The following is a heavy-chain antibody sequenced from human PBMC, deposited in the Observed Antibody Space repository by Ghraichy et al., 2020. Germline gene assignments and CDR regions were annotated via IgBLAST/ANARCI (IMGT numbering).Heavy chain of an antibody. CDR2: ISSSSSYI. J-gene: IGHJ6*03. D-gene: IGHD6-6*01. CDR1: GFTFSSYS. V-gene: IGHV3-21*01. CDR3: ARGSIAARRADYYYYYMDV. Sequence: LSLTCAASGFTFSSYSMNWVRQAPGKGLEWVSSISSSSSYIYYADSVKGRFTISRDNAKNSLYLQMNSLRAEDTAVYYCARGSIAARRADYYYYYMDVWGKGTTVTVSS.